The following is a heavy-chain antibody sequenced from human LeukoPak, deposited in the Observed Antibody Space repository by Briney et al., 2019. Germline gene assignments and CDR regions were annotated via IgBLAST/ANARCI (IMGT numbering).Heavy chain of an antibody. Sequence: PGGSLRLSCAASGFTFSSYWMSWLRQAPGKGLEWVANIQHDGSDQYYEDSVKGRFTISRDNAKDSLYLQMNSLRAEDTAVYYCAIDRTRGYDFWSGYGDYYMDVWGKGTTVTVSS. J-gene: IGHJ6*03. D-gene: IGHD3-3*01. CDR2: IQHDGSDQ. CDR3: AIDRTRGYDFWSGYGDYYMDV. CDR1: GFTFSSYW. V-gene: IGHV3-7*01.